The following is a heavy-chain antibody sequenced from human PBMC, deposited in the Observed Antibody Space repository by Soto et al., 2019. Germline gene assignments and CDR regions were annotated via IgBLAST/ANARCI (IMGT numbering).Heavy chain of an antibody. Sequence: SETLSLTCAVYGGSFSGYYWSWIGQPPGKGLEWIGEINHSGSTNYNPSLKSRVTISVDTSKNQFSLKLSSVTAADTAVYYCARGRGVVLRYFDFNQRQLQDFDYWGQGTLVTVSS. J-gene: IGHJ4*02. V-gene: IGHV4-34*01. CDR2: INHSGST. CDR1: GGSFSGYY. CDR3: ARGRGVVLRYFDFNQRQLQDFDY. D-gene: IGHD3-9*01.